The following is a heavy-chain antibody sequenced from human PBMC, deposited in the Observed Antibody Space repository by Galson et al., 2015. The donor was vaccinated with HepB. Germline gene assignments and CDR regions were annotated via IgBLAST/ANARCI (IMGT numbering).Heavy chain of an antibody. V-gene: IGHV5-10-1*01. CDR2: IGPSDSYT. Sequence: QSGAEVKKPGESLRISCKGSGYSFTSYWISWVRQMPGKGLEWMGRIGPSDSYTNYSPSFQGHVTISADKSISTAYLQWSSLKASDTAMYYCARSNIVVVPAAKTNRFFYYYYYYMDVWGKGTTVTVSS. D-gene: IGHD2-2*01. CDR1: GYSFTSYW. CDR3: ARSNIVVVPAAKTNRFFYYYYYYMDV. J-gene: IGHJ6*03.